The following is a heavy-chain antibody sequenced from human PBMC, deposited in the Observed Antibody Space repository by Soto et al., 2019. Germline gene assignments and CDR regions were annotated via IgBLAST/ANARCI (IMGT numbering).Heavy chain of an antibody. D-gene: IGHD5-12*01. V-gene: IGHV3-23*01. Sequence: AGGSLRLSCAASGFTFSSYAMIWVRQAPGKGLEWVSAISGSGGSTYYADSVKGRFTISRDNSKNTLYLQMNSLRAEDTAVYYCATDPTLKYSGYDWLPDYWGQGTLVTVSS. CDR3: ATDPTLKYSGYDWLPDY. CDR1: GFTFSSYA. CDR2: ISGSGGST. J-gene: IGHJ4*02.